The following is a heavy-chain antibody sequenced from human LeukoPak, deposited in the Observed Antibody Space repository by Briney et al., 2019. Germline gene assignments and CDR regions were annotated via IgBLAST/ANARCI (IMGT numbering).Heavy chain of an antibody. CDR2: IYYSGST. V-gene: IGHV4-31*01. D-gene: IGHD3-10*01. Sequence: SQTLSLTCTVSGGSISSGGYYWSWIRQHPGKGLEWIGYIYYSGSTYYNPSLKSQVTISVDTSKNQFSLKLSSVTAADTAVYYCARALSGDTSWFDPWGQGTLVTVSS. J-gene: IGHJ5*02. CDR1: GGSISSGGYY. CDR3: ARALSGDTSWFDP.